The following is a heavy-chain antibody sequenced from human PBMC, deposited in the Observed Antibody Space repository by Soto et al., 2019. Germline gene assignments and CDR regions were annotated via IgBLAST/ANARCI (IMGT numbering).Heavy chain of an antibody. J-gene: IGHJ4*02. CDR3: ARDPSQWPDYYFDY. V-gene: IGHV4-4*07. CDR1: GGSISSYY. CDR2: IYTSGST. D-gene: IGHD6-19*01. Sequence: RSLTCTVSGGSISSYYWSWIRQPAGKGLEWIARIYTSGSTNYNPSLKSRVTMSVDTSKNQFSLKLSSVTAADTAVYYCARDPSQWPDYYFDYWGQGTLVTVSS.